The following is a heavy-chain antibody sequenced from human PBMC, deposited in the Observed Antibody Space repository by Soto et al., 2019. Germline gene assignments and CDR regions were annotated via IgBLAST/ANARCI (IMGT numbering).Heavy chain of an antibody. Sequence: GGSLRLSCAASGFTVSSNYTSWVRQAPGKGLEWVSVIYSGGSTYYADSVKGRFTISRDNSKNTLYLQMNSLRAEDTAVYYCARESSYCSSTSCYDYWGQGTLVTVSS. V-gene: IGHV3-53*01. D-gene: IGHD2-2*01. CDR3: ARESSYCSSTSCYDY. CDR2: IYSGGST. CDR1: GFTVSSNY. J-gene: IGHJ4*02.